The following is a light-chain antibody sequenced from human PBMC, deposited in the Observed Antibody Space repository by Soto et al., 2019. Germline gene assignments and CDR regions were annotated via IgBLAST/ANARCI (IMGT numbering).Light chain of an antibody. Sequence: DIQMTQSPSSLSASVGDSVTITCRTSQHVDRYLSWYQQIPGRAPKLLIYSASSLVSGVPPRFRGSASGTEFTLSISSLQREDFATYFCQQSSNLPLTFGQGTKVEMK. CDR2: SAS. J-gene: IGKJ1*01. CDR1: QHVDRY. CDR3: QQSSNLPLT. V-gene: IGKV1-39*01.